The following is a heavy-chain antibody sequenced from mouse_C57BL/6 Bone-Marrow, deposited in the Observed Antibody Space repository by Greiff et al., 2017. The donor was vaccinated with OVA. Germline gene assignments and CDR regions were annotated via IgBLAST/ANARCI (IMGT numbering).Heavy chain of an antibody. D-gene: IGHD1-1*01. V-gene: IGHV1-64*01. CDR2: IHPNSGST. CDR3: ARPSLYYGSSSVDY. CDR1: GYTFTSYW. J-gene: IGHJ2*01. Sequence: VKLQQPGAELVKPGASVKLSCKASGYTFTSYWMHWVKQRPGQGLEWIGMIHPNSGSTNYNEKFKSKATLTVDKSSSTAYMQLSSLTSEDSAVYYCARPSLYYGSSSVDYWGQGTTLTVSS.